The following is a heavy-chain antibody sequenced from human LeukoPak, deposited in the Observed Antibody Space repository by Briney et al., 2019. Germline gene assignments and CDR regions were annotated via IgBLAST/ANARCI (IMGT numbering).Heavy chain of an antibody. Sequence: GGSLRLSCAASGFTFSSYSMNWVRQAPGKGLEWVSYISSSSSTIYYADSVKGRFTISRDNAKNSLYLQMNSLRAEDTAVYYCARGDSYGYSDYWGQGTLVTVSS. V-gene: IGHV3-48*04. CDR1: GFTFSSYS. J-gene: IGHJ4*02. CDR2: ISSSSSTI. D-gene: IGHD5-18*01. CDR3: ARGDSYGYSDY.